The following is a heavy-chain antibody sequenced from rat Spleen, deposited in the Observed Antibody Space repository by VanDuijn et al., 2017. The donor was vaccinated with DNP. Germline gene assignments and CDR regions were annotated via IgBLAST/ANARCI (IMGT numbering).Heavy chain of an antibody. J-gene: IGHJ1*01. CDR1: DYSIISDY. CDR3: ARGLNYGGYIYSWYFDF. Sequence: EVQLQESGPGLVKPSQSLSLTCSVTDYSIISDYGWNWIRKFPGNKMEWMGYINYSGTTAYNPSLRSRISITRDTSKNQFFLQLNSVTTEDTATYYCARGLNYGGYIYSWYFDFWGPGTMVTVSS. V-gene: IGHV3-1*01. CDR2: INYSGTT. D-gene: IGHD1-11*01.